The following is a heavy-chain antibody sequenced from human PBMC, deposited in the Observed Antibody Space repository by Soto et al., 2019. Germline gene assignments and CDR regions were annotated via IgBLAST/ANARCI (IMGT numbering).Heavy chain of an antibody. CDR3: ARQKIYDFWSGYYTTHFDY. Sequence: SETLSLTCTVSGGSISSSSYYWGWIRQPPGKGLEWIGSIYYSGSTYYNPSLKSRVTISVDTSKNQFSLKLSSVTAADTAVYYCARQKIYDFWSGYYTTHFDYWGQGTLVTVSS. CDR1: GGSISSSSYY. J-gene: IGHJ4*02. V-gene: IGHV4-39*01. D-gene: IGHD3-3*01. CDR2: IYYSGST.